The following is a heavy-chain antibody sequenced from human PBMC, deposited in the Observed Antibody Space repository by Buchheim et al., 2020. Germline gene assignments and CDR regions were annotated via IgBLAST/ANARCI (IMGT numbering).Heavy chain of an antibody. CDR3: ARVTDYDFWSGYYISAYYYGMDV. Sequence: QVQLVQSGAEVKKPGASVKVSCKASGYTFTGYYMHWVRQAPGQGLEWMGWINPNSGGTNYAQKFQGRATMTRDTSISTAHMELSRLRSDDTAVYYCARVTDYDFWSGYYISAYYYGMDVWGQGTT. CDR2: INPNSGGT. J-gene: IGHJ6*02. V-gene: IGHV1-2*02. CDR1: GYTFTGYY. D-gene: IGHD3-3*01.